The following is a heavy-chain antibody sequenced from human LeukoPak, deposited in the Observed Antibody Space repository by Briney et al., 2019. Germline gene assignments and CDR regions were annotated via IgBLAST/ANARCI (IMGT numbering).Heavy chain of an antibody. V-gene: IGHV3-23*01. D-gene: IGHD3-22*01. CDR2: ITGNTANT. CDR1: GFTFSSYS. Sequence: GGSLRLSCAASGFTFSSYSMNWVRQAPGKGLEWVSAITGNTANTYYADSVKGRFTISRDNSKNTVYPQMNSLRVEDTAVYYCAKRYVSSNYYQCLGEWGQGTLVTVSS. J-gene: IGHJ4*02. CDR3: AKRYVSSNYYQCLGE.